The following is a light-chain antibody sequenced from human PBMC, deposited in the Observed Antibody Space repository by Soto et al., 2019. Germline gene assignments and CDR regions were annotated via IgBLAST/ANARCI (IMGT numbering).Light chain of an antibody. J-gene: IGLJ1*01. Sequence: QSALTQPASVSGSPGQSITISCTGSCSDIGTYNLVSWYQQQPGKAPRLVIYEVSGRPSGVSVRFSGSKSGNTASLTISGLQVDDEGDYYCSSYTKTSPAYVFGTGTKLTVL. V-gene: IGLV2-14*01. CDR2: EVS. CDR1: CSDIGTYNL. CDR3: SSYTKTSPAYV.